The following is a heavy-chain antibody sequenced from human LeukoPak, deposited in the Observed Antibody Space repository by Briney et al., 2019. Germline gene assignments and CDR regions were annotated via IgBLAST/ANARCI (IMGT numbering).Heavy chain of an antibody. CDR2: IYSNEYT. D-gene: IGHD2-15*01. CDR1: GGSISTYH. CDR3: ARAAGASGGQYFDY. Sequence: SETLSLTCTVSGGSISTYHWSWIRQPAGKGLEWIGRIYSNEYTRYHPSLKSRITMSVDTSKNQFSLKLSSVTAADTAVYYCARAAGASGGQYFDYWGQGTLVAVSS. V-gene: IGHV4-4*07. J-gene: IGHJ4*02.